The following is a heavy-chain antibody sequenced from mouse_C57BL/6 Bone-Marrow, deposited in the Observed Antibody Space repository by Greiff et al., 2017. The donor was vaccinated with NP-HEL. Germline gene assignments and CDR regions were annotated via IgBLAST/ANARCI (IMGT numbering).Heavy chain of an antibody. J-gene: IGHJ3*01. CDR2: IYPGNSDT. CDR3: TRSFYYYGSSYGFAY. CDR1: GYTFTSYW. D-gene: IGHD1-1*01. Sequence: EVQLQQSGTVLARPGASVKMSCKTSGYTFTSYWMHWVKQRPGQGLEWIGAIYPGNSDTSYNQKFKGKAKLTAVTSASTAYMELSSLTNEDSAVYYCTRSFYYYGSSYGFAYWGQGTLVTVSA. V-gene: IGHV1-5*01.